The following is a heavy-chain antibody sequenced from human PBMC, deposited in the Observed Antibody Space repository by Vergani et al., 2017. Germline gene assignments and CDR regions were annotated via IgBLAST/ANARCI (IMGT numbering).Heavy chain of an antibody. V-gene: IGHV1-46*01. Sequence: QVQLVQSGAEVKKPGASVKVSCKASGYTFTSYYMHWVRQAPGQGLEWMGIINPSGGSTSYAQKFQGRVTMTRDTSTSTVYMELSSLRSEDTAVYYCTRHKREGGSYVSNDYWGQGTLVTVSS. J-gene: IGHJ4*02. CDR3: TRHKREGGSYVSNDY. CDR2: INPSGGST. D-gene: IGHD1-26*01. CDR1: GYTFTSYY.